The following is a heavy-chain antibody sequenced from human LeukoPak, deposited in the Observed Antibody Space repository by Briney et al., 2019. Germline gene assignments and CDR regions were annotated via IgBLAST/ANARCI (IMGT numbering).Heavy chain of an antibody. V-gene: IGHV3-30*04. CDR2: ISYDGSNK. Sequence: PGGSLRLSCAASGYTFSSYAMHWVRQAPGKGLEWVAVISYDGSNKYYADSVKGRFTISRDNSKNTLYLQMNSLRAEDTAVYYCAREGNYGDYVYYYYMDVWGKGTTVTVSS. CDR1: GYTFSSYA. J-gene: IGHJ6*03. D-gene: IGHD4-17*01. CDR3: AREGNYGDYVYYYYMDV.